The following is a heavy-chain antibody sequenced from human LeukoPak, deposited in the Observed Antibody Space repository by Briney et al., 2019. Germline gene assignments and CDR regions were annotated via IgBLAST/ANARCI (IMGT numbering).Heavy chain of an antibody. CDR2: ISGDDSST. J-gene: IGHJ4*02. Sequence: GGSLRLSCGASEFTFSSHWMYWVRRAPGEGLVWVSRISGDDSSTNYADSVKGRFAISRDNAKNTLYLQMNSLRAEDTSVYYCARGSNGWSGIDYWGQGTLVTVSS. CDR3: ARGSNGWSGIDY. V-gene: IGHV3-74*01. D-gene: IGHD6-19*01. CDR1: EFTFSSHW.